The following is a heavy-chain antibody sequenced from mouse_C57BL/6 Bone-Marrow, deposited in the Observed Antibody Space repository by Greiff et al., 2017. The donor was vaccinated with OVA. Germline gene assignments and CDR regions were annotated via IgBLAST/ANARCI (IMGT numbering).Heavy chain of an antibody. D-gene: IGHD1-1*01. Sequence: VQLQQSGPELVKPGVSVKIPCKASGYTFTDYNMDWVKQSHGKSLEWIGDINPNNGGTIYNQKFKGKATLTVDKSSSTAYMELRSLTSEDTAVYYCARPSTVVEDYAMDYWGQGTSVTVSS. CDR2: INPNNGGT. CDR3: ARPSTVVEDYAMDY. CDR1: GYTFTDYN. V-gene: IGHV1-18*01. J-gene: IGHJ4*01.